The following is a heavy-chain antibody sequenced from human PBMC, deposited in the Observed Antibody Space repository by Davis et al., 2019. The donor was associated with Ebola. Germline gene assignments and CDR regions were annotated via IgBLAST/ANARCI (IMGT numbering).Heavy chain of an antibody. V-gene: IGHV3-11*01. D-gene: IGHD2-21*01. CDR3: AKGKYSVIAHFDY. CDR2: ISSSGSTI. CDR1: GFTFSDYY. Sequence: GGSLRLSCAASGFTFSDYYMNWIRQAPGKGLEWVSYISSSGSTIYYADSVKGRFTISRDNAKNSLYLQMNSLRAEDTALYYCAKGKYSVIAHFDYWGQGTLVTVSS. J-gene: IGHJ4*02.